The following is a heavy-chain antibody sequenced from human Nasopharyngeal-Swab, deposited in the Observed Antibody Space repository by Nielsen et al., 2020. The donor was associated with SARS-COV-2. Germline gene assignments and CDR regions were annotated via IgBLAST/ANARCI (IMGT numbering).Heavy chain of an antibody. J-gene: IGHJ5*02. D-gene: IGHD3-22*01. CDR1: GFTFSDYY. CDR3: ARTYYYDSSGYYYGWFDP. V-gene: IGHV3-11*01. CDR2: ISSSGSTI. Sequence: GGSLRLSCAASGFTFSDYYMSWLRQAPGKGLEWVSYISSSGSTIYYADSVKGRFTISRDNAKNSLYLQMNSLRAEDTAVYYCARTYYYDSSGYYYGWFDPWGQGTLVTVSS.